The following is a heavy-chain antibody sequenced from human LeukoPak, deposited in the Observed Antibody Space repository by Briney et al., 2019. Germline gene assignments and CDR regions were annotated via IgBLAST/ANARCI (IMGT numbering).Heavy chain of an antibody. J-gene: IGHJ4*02. CDR2: IWYDGRTK. D-gene: IGHD6-19*01. Sequence: GGSLRLSCAASGFTFSNYGMHWVRQAPGKGLEWVALIWYDGRTKFHADSVKGRFTISRDNSKNTLYLQMDSLRDEDTAVYYCAREWGRIAVAGGPGYWGQGSRVTVSS. CDR3: AREWGRIAVAGGPGY. CDR1: GFTFSNYG. V-gene: IGHV3-33*01.